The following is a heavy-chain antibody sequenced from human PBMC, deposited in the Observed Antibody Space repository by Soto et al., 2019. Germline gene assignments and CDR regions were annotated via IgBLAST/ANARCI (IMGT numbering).Heavy chain of an antibody. J-gene: IGHJ4*02. D-gene: IGHD3-16*01. CDR3: ARQERIMITFGGVTAFDY. Sequence: QVQLVQSGAEVKKPGASVKVSCKASGYTFTSYGISWVRQAPGQGLEWMGWISAYNGNTNYAQKLQGRVTMTTDTSTSTAYMELRSLRSDDTAMYYCARQERIMITFGGVTAFDYWGQGTLVTVSS. CDR2: ISAYNGNT. V-gene: IGHV1-18*01. CDR1: GYTFTSYG.